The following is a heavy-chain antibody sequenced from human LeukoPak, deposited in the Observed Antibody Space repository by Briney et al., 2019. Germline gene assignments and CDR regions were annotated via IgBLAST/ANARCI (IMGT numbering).Heavy chain of an antibody. CDR2: INPNSGDT. D-gene: IGHD3-22*01. V-gene: IGHV1-2*02. J-gene: IGHJ4*02. Sequence: ASVKVSCKASGYTFTSYAISWVRQAPGQGLEWMGWINPNSGDTNYAQKFQDRVTLTRDTSIITAYMELSSLRSDDTAVYYCARDRSTMTPDYWGQGTLVTVSS. CDR1: GYTFTSYA. CDR3: ARDRSTMTPDY.